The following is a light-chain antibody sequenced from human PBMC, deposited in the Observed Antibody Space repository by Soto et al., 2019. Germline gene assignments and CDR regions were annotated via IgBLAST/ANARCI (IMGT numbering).Light chain of an antibody. CDR3: SSYTGSSTSNYV. V-gene: IGLV2-14*02. CDR1: SNDFGSRNF. CDR2: EGT. J-gene: IGLJ1*01. Sequence: QSVLTQPASMSGSPGQSITISCTGSSNDFGSRNFVSWYQQRPNKAPKLMIFEGTKRPSGVSDRFSGSKSGNTASLTISGLQAEDEADYYCSSYTGSSTSNYVFETGTKLTVL.